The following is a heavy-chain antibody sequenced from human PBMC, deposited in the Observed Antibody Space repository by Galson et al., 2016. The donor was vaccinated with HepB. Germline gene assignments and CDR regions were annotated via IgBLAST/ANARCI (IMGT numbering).Heavy chain of an antibody. J-gene: IGHJ4*02. Sequence: SLRLSCAASGFTFSNFGMHWVRQAPGKGLEWVAVISYDGSNEYYADSVKGRFTISRDNSKNTLYRQVNGLRAEDTAVYYCAKGGVGGILDYWGQGTLVTISS. CDR1: GFTFSNFG. D-gene: IGHD3-16*01. V-gene: IGHV3-30*18. CDR2: ISYDGSNE. CDR3: AKGGVGGILDY.